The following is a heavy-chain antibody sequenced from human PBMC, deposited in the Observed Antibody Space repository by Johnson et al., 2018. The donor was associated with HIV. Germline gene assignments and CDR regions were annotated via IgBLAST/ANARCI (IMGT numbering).Heavy chain of an antibody. Sequence: MLLVESGGGVVQPGRSLRLSCAASGFTFSSYWMSWVRQAPGKGLEWVANIKQDGSDEYYVDSLEGRFTISRDNAKNALYLQMNSLRAEDTALYYCAREDPREFHGYGGDGFDIWGQGTMVTVSS. CDR1: GFTFSSYW. CDR3: AREDPREFHGYGGDGFDI. J-gene: IGHJ3*02. D-gene: IGHD3-16*01. V-gene: IGHV3-7*05. CDR2: IKQDGSDE.